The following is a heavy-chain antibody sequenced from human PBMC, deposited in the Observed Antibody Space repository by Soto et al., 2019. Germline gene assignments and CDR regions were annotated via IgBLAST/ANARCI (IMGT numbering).Heavy chain of an antibody. V-gene: IGHV4-31*03. CDR3: ARDRYCSGGSCRRTSYYYDGMDV. CDR1: GGSISSGGYY. D-gene: IGHD2-15*01. J-gene: IGHJ6*02. Sequence: QVQLQESGPGLVKPSQTLSLTCTVSGGSISSGGYYWSWIRQHPGKGLEWIGYIYYSGSTYYNPSLKSRVTVSVDTSKNQFSLKLSSVTAADTAVYYCARDRYCSGGSCRRTSYYYDGMDVWGQGTTVTVSS. CDR2: IYYSGST.